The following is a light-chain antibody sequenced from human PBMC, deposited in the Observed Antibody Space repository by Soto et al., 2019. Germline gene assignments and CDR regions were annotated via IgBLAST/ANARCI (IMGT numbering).Light chain of an antibody. CDR2: GAS. Sequence: EIVLTQSPGTLSLSPGERATLSCRASQSVSSSFLAWYQQKPGQAPRLLIYGASTRATGIPDRFSGSGSGTDFTLTISRLEPEDFAVYYCQQYDSSPSTFGRGTKVDIK. J-gene: IGKJ1*01. V-gene: IGKV3-20*01. CDR1: QSVSSSF. CDR3: QQYDSSPST.